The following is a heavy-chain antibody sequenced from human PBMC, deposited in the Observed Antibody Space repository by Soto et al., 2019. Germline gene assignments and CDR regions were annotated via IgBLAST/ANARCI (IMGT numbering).Heavy chain of an antibody. Sequence: QAQLVESVGGVVQPGKSLRLSCAASGFTFSSYAMHWVRQAPGKGLEWVAAIAFDGSVTNFVDSVKGRFTISRDNSKNTVYLQLNNLRAEDTAVYYCARGSGWAAHEYWGQGSLVVVSA. CDR1: GFTFSSYA. CDR2: IAFDGSVT. V-gene: IGHV3-30-3*01. D-gene: IGHD6-19*01. CDR3: ARGSGWAAHEY. J-gene: IGHJ4*02.